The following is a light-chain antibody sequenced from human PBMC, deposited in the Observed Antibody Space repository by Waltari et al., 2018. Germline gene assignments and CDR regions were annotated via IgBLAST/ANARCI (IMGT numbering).Light chain of an antibody. Sequence: QSVVTQPPSASGTPGQRVTISCSGSSSNIGDNHVYWYQQVPGTDPKLLVHTNNERPSGVPARFTGSKSGTSASLAIYGLRSEDEADYYCASWDDKLNAWVIGGGTRLTVL. CDR2: TNN. CDR3: ASWDDKLNAWV. V-gene: IGLV1-47*01. J-gene: IGLJ3*02. CDR1: SSNIGDNH.